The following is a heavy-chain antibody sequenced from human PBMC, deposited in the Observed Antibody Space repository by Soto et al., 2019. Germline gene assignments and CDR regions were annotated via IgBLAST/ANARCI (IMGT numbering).Heavy chain of an antibody. CDR1: DGSISSSSYY. CDR3: ARHEAPSGWYFDY. D-gene: IGHD6-19*01. V-gene: IGHV4-39*01. J-gene: IGHJ4*02. CDR2: IYYSGST. Sequence: SETLSLTCTVSDGSISSSSYYWGWIRQPPGKGLEWIGSIYYSGSTYYNPSLKSRVTISVDTSKNQFSLKLSSVTAADTAVYYCARHEAPSGWYFDYWGQGTLVTVSS.